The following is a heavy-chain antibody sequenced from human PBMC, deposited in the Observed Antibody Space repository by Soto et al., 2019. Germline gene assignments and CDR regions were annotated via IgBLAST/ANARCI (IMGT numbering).Heavy chain of an antibody. CDR1: GFTFSSYG. D-gene: IGHD2-15*01. V-gene: IGHV3-30*18. CDR2: ISYDGSNK. CDR3: AKEPRDCSGGSCYKQI. Sequence: QVQLVESGGGVVQPGRSLRLSCAASGFTFSSYGMHWVRQAPGKGLEWVAVISYDGSNKYYADSVKGRFTISRDNSKNTLYLQMNSLRVEDTAVYYCAKEPRDCSGGSCYKQIWGQGTMVTVSS. J-gene: IGHJ3*02.